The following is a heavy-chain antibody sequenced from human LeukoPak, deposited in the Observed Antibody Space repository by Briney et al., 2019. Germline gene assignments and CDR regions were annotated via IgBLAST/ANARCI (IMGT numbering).Heavy chain of an antibody. CDR3: ARDRGLGYCSSTSCRGNYFDY. D-gene: IGHD2-2*01. CDR2: INPSGGST. Sequence: ASVKVSCKASGYTFTSYYMHWARQAPGQGLEWMGIINPSGGSTSYAQKFQGRVTMTRDTSTSTVYMELSSLRSEDTAVYYCARDRGLGYCSSTSCRGNYFDYWGQGTLVTVYS. J-gene: IGHJ4*02. CDR1: GYTFTSYY. V-gene: IGHV1-46*01.